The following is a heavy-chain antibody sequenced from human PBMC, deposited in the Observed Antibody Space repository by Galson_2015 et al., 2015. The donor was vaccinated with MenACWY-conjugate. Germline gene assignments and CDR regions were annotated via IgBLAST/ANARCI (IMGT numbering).Heavy chain of an antibody. V-gene: IGHV3-7*03. Sequence: LRLSCAASGFTFRNYWMSWVRQAPGKGLEWVANIKQDGSEKYYVDSVKGRFTISRDNAKNSLYLQMNSLRAEDTAMYYCASQTWTGYFDYWGQGILVTVSS. D-gene: IGHD3-10*01. CDR3: ASQTWTGYFDY. CDR2: IKQDGSEK. J-gene: IGHJ4*02. CDR1: GFTFRNYW.